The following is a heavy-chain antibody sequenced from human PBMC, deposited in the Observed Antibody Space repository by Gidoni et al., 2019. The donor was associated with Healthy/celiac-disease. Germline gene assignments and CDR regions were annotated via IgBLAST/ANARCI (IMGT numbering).Heavy chain of an antibody. V-gene: IGHV4-39*07. CDR2: VYYRGTT. CDR3: ARDVRYSSSWSHFDF. Sequence: QLPLQESGPRLVMPSESLSPTCTVSGGSVSNAAYYWGWSRQSTAKGLEWIGTVYYRGTTYHNPSLKSRVTISPDTSQNQFSLRLSSVTAADTAVYYCARDVRYSSSWSHFDFWGQGTLVTVSS. J-gene: IGHJ4*02. CDR1: GGSVSNAAYY. D-gene: IGHD6-13*01.